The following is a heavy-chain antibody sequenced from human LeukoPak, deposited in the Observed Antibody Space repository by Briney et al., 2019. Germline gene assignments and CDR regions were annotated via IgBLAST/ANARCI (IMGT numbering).Heavy chain of an antibody. CDR2: IYYSGST. J-gene: IGHJ4*02. CDR3: AREDHDSSGYKRVDY. Sequence: PSETLSLTCTVSGGSISSYYWSWIRQPPGKGLEWIGYIYYSGSTNYNPSHKSRVTISVDTSKNQFSLKLSSVTAADTAVYYCAREDHDSSGYKRVDYWGQGTLVTVSS. CDR1: GGSISSYY. D-gene: IGHD3-22*01. V-gene: IGHV4-59*01.